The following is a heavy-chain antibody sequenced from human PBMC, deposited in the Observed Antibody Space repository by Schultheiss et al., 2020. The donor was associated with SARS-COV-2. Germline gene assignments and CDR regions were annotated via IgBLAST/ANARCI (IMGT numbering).Heavy chain of an antibody. D-gene: IGHD6-6*01. CDR2: IYYSGST. Sequence: GSLRLSCTVSGGSISSYYWSWIRQPPGKGLEWIGSIYYSGSTYYNPSLKSRVTISVDKSKNQFSLKLSSVTAADTAVYYCARVSSSDYYYYYMDVWGKGTTVTVSS. CDR1: GGSISSYY. V-gene: IGHV4-59*12. CDR3: ARVSSSDYYYYYMDV. J-gene: IGHJ6*03.